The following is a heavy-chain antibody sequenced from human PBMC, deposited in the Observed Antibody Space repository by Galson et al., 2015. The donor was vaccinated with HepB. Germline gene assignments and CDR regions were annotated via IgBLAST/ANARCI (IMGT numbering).Heavy chain of an antibody. CDR1: GFTFSSYA. J-gene: IGHJ4*02. Sequence: SLRLSCAASGFTFSSYAMHWVRQAPGKGLEWVAVISYDGSNKYYADSVKGRFTISRDNSKNTLYLQMNSLRAEDTAVYYCARDNWFIKGQGPYDYWGQGTLVTVSS. CDR3: ARDNWFIKGQGPYDY. D-gene: IGHD3-10*01. V-gene: IGHV3-30-3*01. CDR2: ISYDGSNK.